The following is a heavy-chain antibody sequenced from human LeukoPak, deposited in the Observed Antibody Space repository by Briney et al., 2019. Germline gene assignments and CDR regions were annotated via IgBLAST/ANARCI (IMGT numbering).Heavy chain of an antibody. CDR1: GFTFDDYA. CDR3: AKDMPYYYGMDV. J-gene: IGHJ6*02. V-gene: IGHV3-9*01. Sequence: GGSLRLSCAASGFTFDDYAMHWVRQAPGKGLKWVSGISWNSGSIGYADSVKGRFTISRDNAKNSLYPQMNSLRAEDTALYYCAKDMPYYYGMDVWGQGTTVTVSS. CDR2: ISWNSGSI.